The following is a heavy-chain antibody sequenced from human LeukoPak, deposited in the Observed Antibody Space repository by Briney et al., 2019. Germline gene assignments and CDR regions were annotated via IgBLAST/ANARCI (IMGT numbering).Heavy chain of an antibody. Sequence: GGSLRLSCAASGFTFSSYSMNWVRQAPGKGLEWVSSISSSSSYIYYADSVKGRFTISRDNSKNTLYLQMNSLRAEDTAVYYCARDLTYYGSGSSSWFDPWGQGTLVTVSS. J-gene: IGHJ5*02. V-gene: IGHV3-21*01. D-gene: IGHD3-10*01. CDR1: GFTFSSYS. CDR2: ISSSSSYI. CDR3: ARDLTYYGSGSSSWFDP.